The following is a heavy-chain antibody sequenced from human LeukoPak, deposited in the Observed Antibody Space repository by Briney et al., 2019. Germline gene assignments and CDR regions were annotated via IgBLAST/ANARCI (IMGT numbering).Heavy chain of an antibody. J-gene: IGHJ4*02. V-gene: IGHV3-23*01. CDR1: GFTFSTYD. CDR2: ISGSGGST. Sequence: GGSLRLSCAASGFTFSTYDMHWVRQTTGKGLEWVSAISGSGGSTYYADSVKGRFTISRDNSKNTLYLQMNSLRAEDTAVYYCALRRDGYKGFDYWGQGTLVTVSS. D-gene: IGHD5-24*01. CDR3: ALRRDGYKGFDY.